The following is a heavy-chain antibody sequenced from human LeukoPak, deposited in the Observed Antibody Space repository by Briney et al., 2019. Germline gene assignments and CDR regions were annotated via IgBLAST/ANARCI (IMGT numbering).Heavy chain of an antibody. V-gene: IGHV1-2*02. Sequence: GASVKVSCKTSGYTFTAYYLHWVRQAPGQGLEWMGWINPNSGSTNYVQKFQGRVTMTRDTSISTAYMELSRLRSDDTAVYYCARDSSGWYHWFDPWGQGTLVTVSS. CDR2: INPNSGST. CDR1: GYTFTAYY. J-gene: IGHJ5*02. D-gene: IGHD6-19*01. CDR3: ARDSSGWYHWFDP.